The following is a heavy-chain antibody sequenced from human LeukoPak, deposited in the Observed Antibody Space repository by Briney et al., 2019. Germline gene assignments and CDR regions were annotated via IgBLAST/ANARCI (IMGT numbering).Heavy chain of an antibody. J-gene: IGHJ5*02. CDR2: IIPIFGTA. CDR1: GGTFISYA. V-gene: IGHV1-69*05. D-gene: IGHD3-3*01. Sequence: ASVTVSFKASGGTFISYAISWVRHAPGQGLEWMGGIIPIFGTANYAQKFQGRVTITTDESTSTAYMELSSLRSEDTAVYYCARDLCGYDFWSGYYQRMGAFDPWGQGTLVTVSS. CDR3: ARDLCGYDFWSGYYQRMGAFDP.